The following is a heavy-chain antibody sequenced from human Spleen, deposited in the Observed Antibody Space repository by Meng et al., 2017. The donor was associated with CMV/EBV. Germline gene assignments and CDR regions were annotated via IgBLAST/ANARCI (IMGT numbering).Heavy chain of an antibody. CDR1: YSFTRYW. CDR3: ATHYYDTSGYYYPLDY. D-gene: IGHD3-22*01. J-gene: IGHJ4*02. Sequence: YSFTRYWLGWVRQMPGNGREWMGIIYPGDSDTRYSPSFQGQVTISADKSISTAYLQWSSLKASDTAMYYCATHYYDTSGYYYPLDYWGQGTLVTVSS. CDR2: IYPGDSDT. V-gene: IGHV5-51*01.